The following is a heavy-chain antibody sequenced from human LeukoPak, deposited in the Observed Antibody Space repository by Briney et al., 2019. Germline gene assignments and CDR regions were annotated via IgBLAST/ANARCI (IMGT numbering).Heavy chain of an antibody. V-gene: IGHV1-2*02. J-gene: IGHJ5*02. Sequence: VASVKVSCKASGYTFTGYDMHWVRQAPGQGLEWVGWINPNSGGTNYAQKFQGRVTITRDKSISTAYMELSRLRSDDTAVYYCARGGTLITFPILSIYPRNWFDPWGQGTLVTVSS. CDR2: INPNSGGT. CDR1: GYTFTGYD. CDR3: ARGGTLITFPILSIYPRNWFDP. D-gene: IGHD2-21*01.